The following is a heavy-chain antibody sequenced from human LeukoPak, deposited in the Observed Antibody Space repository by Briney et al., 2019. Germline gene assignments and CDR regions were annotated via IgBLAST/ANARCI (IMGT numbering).Heavy chain of an antibody. Sequence: GGSLRLSCAASGFTFSSYGMNWGRQAPGTGLEWVSYVSPSSSSIYYADSVKGRFTISRDNAKNSLYLQMNSLRAEDTAVYYCAREHTPYGSGCTAAYWGQGTLVTVSS. CDR2: VSPSSSSI. J-gene: IGHJ4*02. V-gene: IGHV3-48*01. CDR1: GFTFSSYG. CDR3: AREHTPYGSGCTAAY. D-gene: IGHD6-19*01.